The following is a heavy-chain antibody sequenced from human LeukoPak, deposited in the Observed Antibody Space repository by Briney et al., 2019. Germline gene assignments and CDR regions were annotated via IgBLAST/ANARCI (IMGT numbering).Heavy chain of an antibody. V-gene: IGHV4-34*01. CDR3: AMSSSWYRTFDY. D-gene: IGHD6-13*01. CDR1: GGSFSGYY. CDR2: INHSGST. J-gene: IGHJ4*02. Sequence: SETLSLTCAVYGGSFSGYYWSWIRQPPGKGLEWIGEINHSGSTNYNPSLKSRVTISVDTSKNQFSLKLSSVTAADTAVYYCAMSSSWYRTFDYWGQGTLVTVSS.